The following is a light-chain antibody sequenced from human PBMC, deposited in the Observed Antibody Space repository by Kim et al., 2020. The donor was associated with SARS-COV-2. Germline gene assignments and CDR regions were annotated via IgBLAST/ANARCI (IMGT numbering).Light chain of an antibody. CDR3: QAGDSGTGV. V-gene: IGLV3-1*01. CDR1: KLGDKN. J-gene: IGLJ3*02. Sequence: SYELTQPPSVSVSPGQTAGITCLGDKLGDKNACGYQQRQGQSPLLVIYQVTKRPPGIPERFSGSNLGNTAPLTISGPQPVVEADYYCQAGDSGTGVFGGG. CDR2: QVT.